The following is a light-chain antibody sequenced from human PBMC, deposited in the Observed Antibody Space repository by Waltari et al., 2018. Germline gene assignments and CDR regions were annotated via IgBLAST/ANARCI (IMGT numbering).Light chain of an antibody. CDR2: RDS. CDR3: QVYDSTTYV. V-gene: IGLV3-9*01. CDR1: EIERKN. Sequence: SYELTQPLSVSVALGQTASVPCGGNEIERKNWYWYQQKSGQAPVLVIYRDSNRPSGISERFSGSNSGNTATLTISRAQAGDEADYYCQVYDSTTYVFGTGTKVTVL. J-gene: IGLJ1*01.